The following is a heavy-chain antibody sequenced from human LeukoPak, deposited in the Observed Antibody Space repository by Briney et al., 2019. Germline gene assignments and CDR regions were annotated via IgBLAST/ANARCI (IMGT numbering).Heavy chain of an antibody. CDR1: GYTFTSYG. D-gene: IGHD4-17*01. J-gene: IGHJ4*02. Sequence: ASVKVSCKASGYTFTSYGISWVRQAPGQGLEWMGIINPSGGSTSYAQKFQGRVTMTRDTSTSTVYMELSSLRSEDTAVYYCARAHLGDYGDYEGYFDYWGQGTLVTVSS. CDR3: ARAHLGDYGDYEGYFDY. V-gene: IGHV1-46*01. CDR2: INPSGGST.